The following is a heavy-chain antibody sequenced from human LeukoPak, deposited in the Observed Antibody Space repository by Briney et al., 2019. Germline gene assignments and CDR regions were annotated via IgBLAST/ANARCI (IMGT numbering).Heavy chain of an antibody. CDR2: IRPDANDG. D-gene: IGHD7-27*01. V-gene: IGHV3-7*01. Sequence: GESLRLSCAASGFTFSHYWMTWVRQAPGKGLEWVAIIRPDANDGSYVDSVKGRFTISRDNAKNSLYLQVHSLRAENTAVYFCARADWGPIDYWGQGALVTVSS. CDR3: ARADWGPIDY. CDR1: GFTFSHYW. J-gene: IGHJ4*02.